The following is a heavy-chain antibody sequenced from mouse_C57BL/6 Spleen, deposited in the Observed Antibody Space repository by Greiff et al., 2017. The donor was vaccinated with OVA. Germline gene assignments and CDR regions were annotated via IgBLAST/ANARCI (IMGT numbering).Heavy chain of an antibody. CDR1: GFTFSNYW. V-gene: IGHV6-3*01. CDR3: TGEDGYSFYWYFDV. J-gene: IGHJ1*03. CDR2: IRLKSDNYAT. Sequence: EVMLVESGGGLVQPGGSMKLSCVASGFTFSNYWMNWVRQSPEKGLEWVAQIRLKSDNYATHYAESVKGRFTISRDDSKSSVYLQMNNLRAEDTGIYYCTGEDGYSFYWYFDVWGTGTTVTVSS. D-gene: IGHD2-3*01.